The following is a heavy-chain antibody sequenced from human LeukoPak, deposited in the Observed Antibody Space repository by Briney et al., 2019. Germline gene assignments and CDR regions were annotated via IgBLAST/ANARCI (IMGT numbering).Heavy chain of an antibody. J-gene: IGHJ3*02. CDR2: ISYDGSNK. Sequence: QPGRSLRLSCAASGFTFSSYGMHWVRQAPGKGLEWVAVISYDGSNKYYADSVKGRFTISRDKSKNTLYLQMNRLRAEDTAVYYCAKGEMVRGVIIHDAFDIWGQGTMVTVSS. CDR3: AKGEMVRGVIIHDAFDI. CDR1: GFTFSSYG. V-gene: IGHV3-30*18. D-gene: IGHD3-10*01.